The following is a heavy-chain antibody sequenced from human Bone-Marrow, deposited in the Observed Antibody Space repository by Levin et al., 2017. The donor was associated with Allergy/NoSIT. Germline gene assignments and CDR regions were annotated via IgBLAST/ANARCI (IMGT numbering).Heavy chain of an antibody. J-gene: IGHJ2*01. CDR2: ISYDGSKK. Sequence: GESLKISCTDSGFTFSNYGMHWVRQAPGKGLEWVAIISYDGSKKYYADSVKGRFTISRDNSKNTLYLHMNSLRAEDTSVYYCARDRVTTNWYFDLWSRGTLVTVSS. CDR1: GFTFSNYG. D-gene: IGHD4-17*01. CDR3: ARDRVTTNWYFDL. V-gene: IGHV3-30*03.